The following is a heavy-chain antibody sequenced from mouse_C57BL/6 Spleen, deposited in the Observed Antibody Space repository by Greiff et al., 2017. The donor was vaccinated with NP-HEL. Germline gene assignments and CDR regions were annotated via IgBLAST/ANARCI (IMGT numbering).Heavy chain of an antibody. CDR3: ARGGYDGRDFDY. D-gene: IGHD2-2*01. J-gene: IGHJ2*01. Sequence: QVQLQQSGAELVKPGASVKISCKASGYAFSSYWMNWVKQRPGKGLEWIGQIYPGDGDTNYNGKFKGKATLTADKSSSTAYMQLSSLTSEDSAVYFCARGGYDGRDFDYWGQGTTLTVSS. V-gene: IGHV1-80*01. CDR1: GYAFSSYW. CDR2: IYPGDGDT.